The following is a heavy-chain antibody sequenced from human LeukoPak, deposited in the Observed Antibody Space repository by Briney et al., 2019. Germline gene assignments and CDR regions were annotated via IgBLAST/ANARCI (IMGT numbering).Heavy chain of an antibody. CDR2: INHSGST. J-gene: IGHJ4*02. Sequence: SETLSLTCAVYSGSFNGYYWSWIRQPPGKGLEWIGEINHSGSTNYNPSLKSRVTIPVDTSKNQFSLKLSSVTAADTAVYYCARVGYQLNYWGQGTLVTVSS. CDR3: ARVGYQLNY. V-gene: IGHV4-34*01. CDR1: SGSFNGYY. D-gene: IGHD2-2*01.